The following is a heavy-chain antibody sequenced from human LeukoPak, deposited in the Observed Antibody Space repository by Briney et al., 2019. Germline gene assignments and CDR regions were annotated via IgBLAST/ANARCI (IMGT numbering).Heavy chain of an antibody. CDR2: IKHDGSEK. CDR1: GFTFSSYW. CDR3: ASHYGSLYYFDY. Sequence: GGSRRLSCAASGFTFSSYWMSWVRQAPGKGLEWVANIKHDGSEKYYVDSVKGRFTISRDKAKNSLYLQMNSLRAEDTRLYYCASHYGSLYYFDYWGQGTLVTVSS. V-gene: IGHV3-7*01. D-gene: IGHD3-10*01. J-gene: IGHJ4*02.